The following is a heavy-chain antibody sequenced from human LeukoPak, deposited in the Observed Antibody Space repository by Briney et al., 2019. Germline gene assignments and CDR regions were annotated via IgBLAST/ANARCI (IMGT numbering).Heavy chain of an antibody. CDR1: GYTFTGYY. CDR2: INPNSGGT. CDR3: ARVGRGIVGAIDY. Sequence: ASVKVSCKASGYTFTGYYMHWVRQAPGQGLEWMGWINPNSGGTNYAQKFQGRVTMTRDTSISAAYMELSRLRSDDTAVYYCARVGRGIVGAIDYWGQGTLVTVSS. J-gene: IGHJ4*02. D-gene: IGHD1-26*01. V-gene: IGHV1-2*02.